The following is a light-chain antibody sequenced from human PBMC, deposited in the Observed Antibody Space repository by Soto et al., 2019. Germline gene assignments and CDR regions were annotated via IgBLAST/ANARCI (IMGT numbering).Light chain of an antibody. J-gene: IGKJ1*01. Sequence: IQMTPSPSSLSASVGDRVTITCRASQDITSYLNSYQQTTGKAPTILISDASHMETAVPSRFSGRGSGTDFTFTIISLQPEDIASYYCQRYQYLITFGQGTKVDI. V-gene: IGKV1-33*01. CDR3: QRYQYLIT. CDR2: DAS. CDR1: QDITSY.